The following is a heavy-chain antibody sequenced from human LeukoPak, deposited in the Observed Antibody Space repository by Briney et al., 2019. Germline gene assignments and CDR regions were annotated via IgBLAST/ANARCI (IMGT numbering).Heavy chain of an antibody. J-gene: IGHJ4*02. CDR1: GGSISSSSYY. V-gene: IGHV4-39*07. CDR2: IYYSGST. D-gene: IGHD5-24*01. CDR3: AREMATITFGYYFDY. Sequence: SETLSLTCTVSGGSISSSSYYWGWIRQPPGKGLEWIGSIYYSGSTYYNPSLKSRVTISVDTSKNQFSLKLSSVTAADTAVYYCAREMATITFGYYFDYWGQGTLVTVSS.